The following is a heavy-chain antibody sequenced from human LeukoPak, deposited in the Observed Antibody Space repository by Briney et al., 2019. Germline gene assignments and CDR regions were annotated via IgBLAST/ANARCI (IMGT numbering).Heavy chain of an antibody. CDR3: ARHEEEDGYNAKTFDY. Sequence: PSETLSLTCTVSGGSISSSANFWGWVRQPPGRGLEWIASTYYSRNTYYNPFLKSRVTISVDTSKNQFSLKPSSVTAADTAVYYCARHEEEDGYNAKTFDYWGQGTLVTVSS. V-gene: IGHV4-39*01. CDR1: GGSISSSANF. D-gene: IGHD5-24*01. CDR2: TYYSRNT. J-gene: IGHJ4*02.